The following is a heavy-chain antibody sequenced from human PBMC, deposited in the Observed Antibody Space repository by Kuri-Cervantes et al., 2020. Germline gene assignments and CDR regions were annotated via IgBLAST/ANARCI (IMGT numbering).Heavy chain of an antibody. Sequence: GESLKISCAASGFTFDDYVMHWVRQVPGKGLEWVSSISSSSTYIYYADSVKGRFTISRDNAKHSLYLQMNSLRAEDTAVYYCAGDSSGHLYWGQGTLVTVSS. CDR2: ISSSSTYI. V-gene: IGHV3-21*01. J-gene: IGHJ4*02. CDR1: GFTFDDYV. CDR3: AGDSSGHLY. D-gene: IGHD6-19*01.